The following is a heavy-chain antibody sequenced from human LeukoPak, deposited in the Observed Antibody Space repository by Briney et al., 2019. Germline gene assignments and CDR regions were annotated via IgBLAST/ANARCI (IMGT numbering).Heavy chain of an antibody. CDR1: GFTFSSYG. Sequence: PGGSLRLSCAASGFTFSSYGMHWVRQAPGKGLEWVAVIWYDGSNKYYADSVKGRFTISRDNSKNTLYLQMNSLRAEDTAVYYCARDPLRMAAAGHNFDYWGQGTLVTVSS. CDR3: ARDPLRMAAAGHNFDY. CDR2: IWYDGSNK. J-gene: IGHJ4*02. V-gene: IGHV3-33*01. D-gene: IGHD6-13*01.